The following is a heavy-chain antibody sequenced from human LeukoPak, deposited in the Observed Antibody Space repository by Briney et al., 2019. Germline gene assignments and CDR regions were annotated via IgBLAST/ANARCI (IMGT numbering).Heavy chain of an antibody. V-gene: IGHV4-30-2*01. J-gene: IGHJ4*02. CDR2: IYHSGST. CDR3: ARKGYGDYDFDY. CDR1: GGSISSGGYS. D-gene: IGHD4-17*01. Sequence: PSETLSFTCTVSGGSISSGGYSWSWIRQPPGKGLEWIGYIYHSGSTYYNPSLKSRVTISVDRSKNQFSLKLSSVTAADTAVYYCARKGYGDYDFDYWGQGTLVTVSS.